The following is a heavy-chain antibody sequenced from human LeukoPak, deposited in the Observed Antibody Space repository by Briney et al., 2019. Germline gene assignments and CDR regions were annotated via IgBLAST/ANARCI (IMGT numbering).Heavy chain of an antibody. J-gene: IGHJ4*02. Sequence: ASVKVSCKASGGTFSSYAISWVRQAPGQGLEWMGGIIPIFGTANYAQKFQGRVTITADESTSTAYMELSSLRSEDTAVYYCARDGGYCSSTSCYHDHWGQGTLVTVSS. CDR3: ARDGGYCSSTSCYHDH. V-gene: IGHV1-69*13. CDR2: IIPIFGTA. CDR1: GGTFSSYA. D-gene: IGHD2-2*01.